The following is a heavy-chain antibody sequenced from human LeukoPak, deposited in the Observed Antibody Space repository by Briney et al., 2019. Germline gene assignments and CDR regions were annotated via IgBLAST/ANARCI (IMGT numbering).Heavy chain of an antibody. J-gene: IGHJ6*03. V-gene: IGHV4-59*01. Sequence: PSETLSLTCTVSGGSISSYYWSWIRQPPGKGLEWIGYIYYSGSTNYNPSLKSRVTISVDTSKNQFSLKLSSVTAADTAVYYCARVWNYDDYYYYYMDVWGKGTTVTVSS. CDR1: GGSISSYY. D-gene: IGHD1-7*01. CDR2: IYYSGST. CDR3: ARVWNYDDYYYYYMDV.